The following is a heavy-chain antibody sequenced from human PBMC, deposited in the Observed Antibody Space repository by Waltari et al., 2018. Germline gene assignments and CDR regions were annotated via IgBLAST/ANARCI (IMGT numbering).Heavy chain of an antibody. J-gene: IGHJ4*02. D-gene: IGHD3-22*01. CDR1: GGSISSYY. V-gene: IGHV4-59*01. CDR3: ARDLDYDSSGYPH. CDR2: IYYSGST. Sequence: QVQLQESGPGLVKPSETLSLTCTVSGGSISSYYWSCIRQPPGKGLEWIGYIYYSGSTNYNPSLKSRVTISVDTSKNQFSLKLSSGTAADTAVYYCARDLDYDSSGYPHWGQGTLVTVSS.